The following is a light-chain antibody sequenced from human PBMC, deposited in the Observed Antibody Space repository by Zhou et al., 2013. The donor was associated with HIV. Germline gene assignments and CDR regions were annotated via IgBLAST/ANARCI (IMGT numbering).Light chain of an antibody. CDR3: QQYNNWPRT. CDR2: GAS. CDR1: QTVSRN. Sequence: VMTQSPATLSVSPGERATLSCRASQTVSRNLAWYQQRPGQAPRLLIHGASTRATGIPARFSGSGSETEFTLIISSLQSEDFAVYYCQQYNNWPRTFGQGTKVEIK. J-gene: IGKJ1*01. V-gene: IGKV3-15*01.